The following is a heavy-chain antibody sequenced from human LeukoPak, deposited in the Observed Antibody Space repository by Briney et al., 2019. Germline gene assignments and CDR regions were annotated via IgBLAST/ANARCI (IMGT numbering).Heavy chain of an antibody. Sequence: GGSLSLSCAASGFTFSDYYMSWIRQAPGKGLEWVSYISSSGSTIYYADSVKGRFTISRDNAKNSLYLQMNSLRAEDTAVYYCAKDSSSLYFDYWGQGTLVTVSS. J-gene: IGHJ4*02. CDR1: GFTFSDYY. CDR2: ISSSGSTI. D-gene: IGHD6-13*01. CDR3: AKDSSSLYFDY. V-gene: IGHV3-11*01.